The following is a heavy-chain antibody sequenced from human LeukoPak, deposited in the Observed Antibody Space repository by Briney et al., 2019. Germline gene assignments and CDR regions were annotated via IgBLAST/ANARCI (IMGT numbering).Heavy chain of an antibody. CDR3: AREVVGATGNAFDI. Sequence: PGGSLRLSCAASGFTFSSYSMNWVRQAPGKGLEWVSSISSSSSYIYYADSVKGRFTISRDNAKNSLYLQMNSLRAEDTAVYYCAREVVGATGNAFDIWGQGTMVTVSS. V-gene: IGHV3-21*01. CDR1: GFTFSSYS. J-gene: IGHJ3*02. D-gene: IGHD1-26*01. CDR2: ISSSSSYI.